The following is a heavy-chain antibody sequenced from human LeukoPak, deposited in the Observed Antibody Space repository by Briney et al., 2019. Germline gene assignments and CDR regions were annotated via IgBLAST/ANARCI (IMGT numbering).Heavy chain of an antibody. J-gene: IGHJ5*01. V-gene: IGHV4-34*01. CDR1: GGTFSGYY. D-gene: IGHD2-15*01. CDR2: INHSGST. CDR3: ARDIRVTPSRDLDS. Sequence: SETLSLTCAVYGGTFSGYYWSWIRQPPGKGLEWIGEINHSGSTNYNPSLKSRVTISVDTSKNQFYLKLSTVTAADTAVYYCARDIRVTPSRDLDSWGQGTLVTVSS.